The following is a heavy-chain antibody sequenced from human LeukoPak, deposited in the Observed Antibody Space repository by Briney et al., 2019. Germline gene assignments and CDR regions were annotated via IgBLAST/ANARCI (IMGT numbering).Heavy chain of an antibody. CDR2: ISAYNGNT. CDR3: ARDERSTLTY. J-gene: IGHJ4*02. V-gene: IGHV1-18*01. D-gene: IGHD4-17*01. Sequence: ASVKVSCKASGYTFNTYDISWVRQAPGQGLERMGWISAYNGNTNYAQKFQGRVTMTTDTSTSTAYMELRSLRSDDTAVYYCARDERSTLTYWGQGTLVTVSS. CDR1: GYTFNTYD.